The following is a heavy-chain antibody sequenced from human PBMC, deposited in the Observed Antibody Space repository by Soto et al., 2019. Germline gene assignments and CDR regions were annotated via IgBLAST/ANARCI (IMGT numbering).Heavy chain of an antibody. D-gene: IGHD2-2*01. CDR3: ARDPPRWGCSSTSCLEIDY. V-gene: IGHV3-21*01. Sequence: GGSLRLSCAASGFTFSSYSMNWVRQAPGKGLEWVSSISSSSSYIYYADSVKGRFTISRDNAKNSLYLQMNSLRAEDTAVYYCARDPPRWGCSSTSCLEIDYWGQGTLVTVSS. CDR2: ISSSSSYI. CDR1: GFTFSSYS. J-gene: IGHJ4*02.